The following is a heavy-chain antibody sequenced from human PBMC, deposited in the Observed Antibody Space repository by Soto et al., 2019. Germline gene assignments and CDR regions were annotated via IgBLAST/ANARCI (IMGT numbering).Heavy chain of an antibody. CDR2: IYYTGKS. D-gene: IGHD2-2*01. J-gene: IGHJ4*02. Sequence: QLQLQESGPGLVKPSETLSLTCTVSGGSISSLSFYWGWIRQPPGKGLEWIGSIYYTGKSYYSPSLKSRVTISVDTSKNHFSLKLTSVTAADTAVYYCATGHQLSPDYWGQGTLVPVSS. CDR3: ATGHQLSPDY. V-gene: IGHV4-39*02. CDR1: GGSISSLSFY.